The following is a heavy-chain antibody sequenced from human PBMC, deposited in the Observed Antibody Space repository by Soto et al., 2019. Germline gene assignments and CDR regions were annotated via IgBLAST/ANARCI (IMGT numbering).Heavy chain of an antibody. D-gene: IGHD3-22*01. CDR3: TTGMEDLTLDYYYGSSGYPSLLEYYGMDV. J-gene: IGHJ6*02. Sequence: GSLSLSCAASGFTFSNAWMSVVRQAPGKGLEWVGRIKSKTDGGTTDYAAPVKGRFTISRDDSKNTLYLQMNSLKTEDTAVYYCTTGMEDLTLDYYYGSSGYPSLLEYYGMDVWGQGTTVTVSS. CDR2: IKSKTDGGTT. CDR1: GFTFSNAW. V-gene: IGHV3-15*01.